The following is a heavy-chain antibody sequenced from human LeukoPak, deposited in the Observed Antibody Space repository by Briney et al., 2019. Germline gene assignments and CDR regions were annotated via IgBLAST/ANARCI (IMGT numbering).Heavy chain of an antibody. D-gene: IGHD2-2*01. CDR3: ASLWPYQLSAFDI. V-gene: IGHV4-39*01. CDR1: GGSTTSSNYY. J-gene: IGHJ3*02. CDR2: IYHSGYT. Sequence: SETLSLTCTVSGGSTTSSNYYWGWIRQPPGKGLEWIGSIYHSGYTYYNPSLESRVTISVAPSKNQFSLRLSSVTAADTAVYYCASLWPYQLSAFDIWGQGTMVTVS.